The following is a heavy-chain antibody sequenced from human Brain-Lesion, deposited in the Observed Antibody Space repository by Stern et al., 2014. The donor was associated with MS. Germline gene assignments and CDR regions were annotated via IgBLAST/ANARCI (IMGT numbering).Heavy chain of an antibody. Sequence: MQLVESGPGLVKPSQTLSLTCTVSGGSISSGDNYWSWIRQPPGKGPEWIGYIHYSGGTYFNPSLKSRATISADTSKNQFSLELNSMTAADTAVYYCARVPDYGDAFFDYWGQGILVTVSS. V-gene: IGHV4-30-4*01. CDR1: GGSISSGDNY. D-gene: IGHD4-17*01. CDR3: ARVPDYGDAFFDY. CDR2: IHYSGGT. J-gene: IGHJ4*02.